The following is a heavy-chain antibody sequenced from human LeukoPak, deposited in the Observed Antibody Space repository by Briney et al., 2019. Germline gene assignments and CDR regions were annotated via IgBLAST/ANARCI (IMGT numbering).Heavy chain of an antibody. CDR1: GYTFTGYY. CDR3: ARDPFGPDYDFDY. V-gene: IGHV1-2*02. CDR2: INPNTVAT. Sequence: ASVKVSCKASGYTFTGYYMHWVRQAPGQGLEWMGWINPNTVATKYAQKFQGRVTMTRDTSISTAYMELSSLRSDDTAVYYCARDPFGPDYDFDYWGQGTPVTVSS. J-gene: IGHJ4*02. D-gene: IGHD4-17*01.